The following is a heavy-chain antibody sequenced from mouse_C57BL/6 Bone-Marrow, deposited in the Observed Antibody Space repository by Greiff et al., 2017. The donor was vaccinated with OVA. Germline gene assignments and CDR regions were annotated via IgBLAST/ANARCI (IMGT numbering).Heavy chain of an antibody. Sequence: VKLMESGPGLVQPSQSLSITCTVSGFSLTSYGVHWVRQSPGKGLEWLGVIWRGGSTDYNAAFMSRLSITKDNSKSQVFFKMNSLQADDTAIYYCAKNKEGWDWFAYWGQGTLVTVSA. CDR3: AKNKEGWDWFAY. CDR1: GFSLTSYG. V-gene: IGHV2-5*01. J-gene: IGHJ3*01. D-gene: IGHD3-3*01. CDR2: IWRGGST.